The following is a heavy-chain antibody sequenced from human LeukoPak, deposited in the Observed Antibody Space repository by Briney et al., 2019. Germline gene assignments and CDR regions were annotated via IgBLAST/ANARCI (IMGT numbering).Heavy chain of an antibody. V-gene: IGHV5-51*01. CDR2: IYPGDSDT. Sequence: GESLQISCKGSGYSFTSYWIGWVRQMPGKGLEWMGIIYPGDSDTRYSPSFQGQVTISADKSISTAYLQWSSLKASDTAMYYCARHMGDYRYYYYYGMDVWGQGTTVTVSS. J-gene: IGHJ6*02. CDR3: ARHMGDYRYYYYYGMDV. D-gene: IGHD4-11*01. CDR1: GYSFTSYW.